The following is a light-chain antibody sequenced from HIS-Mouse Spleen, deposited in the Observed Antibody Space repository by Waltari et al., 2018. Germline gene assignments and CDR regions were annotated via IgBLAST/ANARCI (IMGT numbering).Light chain of an antibody. CDR3: SSYTSSSTYV. CDR1: SSDVGGYNY. CDR2: DVS. J-gene: IGLJ1*01. Sequence: QSALTQPASVSWSPGQSITISCTGTSSDVGGYNYVSWYQQHPGKAPKLMIYDVSNRPSGVSNRCSGSKSGNTASLTISGLQAEDEADYYCSSYTSSSTYVFGTGTKVTVL. V-gene: IGLV2-14*03.